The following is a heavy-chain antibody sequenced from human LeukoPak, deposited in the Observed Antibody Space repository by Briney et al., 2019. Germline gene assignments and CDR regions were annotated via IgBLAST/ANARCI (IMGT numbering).Heavy chain of an antibody. CDR1: GGSISSYY. D-gene: IGHD3-10*01. CDR3: ARRVYHYGSGSYRGLDY. Sequence: SETLSLTCTVSGGSISSYYWSWIRQPPGKGLEWIGYISYSGSTYYNPSLKSRVTISVDTSRNQFSLKLTSVTAADTAVYYCARRVYHYGSGSYRGLDYWGQGTLVTVSS. CDR2: ISYSGST. V-gene: IGHV4-59*08. J-gene: IGHJ4*02.